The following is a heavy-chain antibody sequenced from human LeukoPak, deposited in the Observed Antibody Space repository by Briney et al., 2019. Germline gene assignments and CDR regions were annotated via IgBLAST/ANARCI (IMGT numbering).Heavy chain of an antibody. CDR3: TTEGSQAYYYGSGSYYNVGSFDY. V-gene: IGHV3-15*01. Sequence: PGGSLRLYCAASGFTFSNAWMSWVRQAPGKGLEWVGRIKSKTDGGTTDYAAPVKGRFTISRDDSKNTLYLKMNSLKTEDTAVYYCTTEGSQAYYYGSGSYYNVGSFDYWGQGTLVTVSS. D-gene: IGHD3-10*01. J-gene: IGHJ4*02. CDR2: IKSKTDGGTT. CDR1: GFTFSNAW.